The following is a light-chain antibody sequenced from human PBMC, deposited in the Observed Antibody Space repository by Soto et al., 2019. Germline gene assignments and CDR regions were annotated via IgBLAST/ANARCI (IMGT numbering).Light chain of an antibody. CDR2: EVN. J-gene: IGLJ1*01. Sequence: QSVLTQPPSASGSPGQSVAISCTGTSSDVGGYNYVSWYQQHPGKAPKLMIYEVNKRPSGVPDRFSGSKSGNTASLTVSGLQAEDEADYYCSSYAGSSNVLGTGTKVTVL. CDR3: SSYAGSSNV. CDR1: SSDVGGYNY. V-gene: IGLV2-8*01.